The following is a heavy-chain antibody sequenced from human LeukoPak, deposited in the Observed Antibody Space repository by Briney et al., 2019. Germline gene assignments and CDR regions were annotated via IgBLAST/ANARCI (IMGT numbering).Heavy chain of an antibody. CDR1: GFTFSSYA. V-gene: IGHV3-30-3*01. J-gene: IGHJ4*02. CDR2: ISYDGSNK. CDR3: ARDQDYYGSGSSFDY. D-gene: IGHD3-10*01. Sequence: GGSLRLSCAASGFTFSSYAMSWVRQAPGEGLGWVAVISYDGSNKYYADSVKGRFTISRDNSKNTLYLQMNSLRAEDTAVYYCARDQDYYGSGSSFDYWGQGTLVTVSS.